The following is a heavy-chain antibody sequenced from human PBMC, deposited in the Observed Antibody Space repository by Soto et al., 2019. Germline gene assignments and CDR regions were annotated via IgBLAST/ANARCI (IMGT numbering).Heavy chain of an antibody. CDR1: GFNFKDYW. CDR3: ARDRNYHLSGYYDAFDV. D-gene: IGHD3-9*01. Sequence: EVQLVESGGGLVQPGGSLRLSCAGSGFNFKDYWMTWVRQAPGKGLEWLANIGEDGCISNYVDSVKGRFTISRDNVKNSLDLQINSLRAEDTAVYYCARDRNYHLSGYYDAFDVWGQGTVVTVSS. J-gene: IGHJ3*01. V-gene: IGHV3-7*01. CDR2: IGEDGCIS.